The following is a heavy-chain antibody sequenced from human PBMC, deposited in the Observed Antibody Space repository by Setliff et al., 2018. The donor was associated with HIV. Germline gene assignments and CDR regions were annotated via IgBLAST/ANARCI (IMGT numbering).Heavy chain of an antibody. J-gene: IGHJ3*02. CDR3: ARDRYYDSSGYYWFDAFDI. CDR1: GYTFTGYY. Sequence: ASVKVSCKASGYTFTGYYMRWVRQAPGQGLEWMGWINPNSGGTNYAQKFQGRVTMTRDTSISTAYMELSRLRSDDTAVYYCARDRYYDSSGYYWFDAFDICGQGTMVTVSS. CDR2: INPNSGGT. V-gene: IGHV1-2*02. D-gene: IGHD3-22*01.